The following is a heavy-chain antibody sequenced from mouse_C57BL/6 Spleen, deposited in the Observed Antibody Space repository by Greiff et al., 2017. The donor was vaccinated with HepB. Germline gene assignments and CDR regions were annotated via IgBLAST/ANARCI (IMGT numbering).Heavy chain of an antibody. V-gene: IGHV1-69*01. J-gene: IGHJ4*01. Sequence: QVHVKQPGAELVMPGASVKLSCKASGYTFTSYWMHWVKQRPGQGLEWIGEIDPSDSYTNYNQKFKGKSTLTVDKSSSTAYMQLSSLTSEDSAVYYCARFPHYYGTVYAMDYWGQGTSVTVSS. CDR1: GYTFTSYW. CDR2: IDPSDSYT. D-gene: IGHD1-1*01. CDR3: ARFPHYYGTVYAMDY.